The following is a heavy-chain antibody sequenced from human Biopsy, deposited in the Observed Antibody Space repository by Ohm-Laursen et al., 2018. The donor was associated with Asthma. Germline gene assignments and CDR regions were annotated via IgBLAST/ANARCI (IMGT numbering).Heavy chain of an antibody. J-gene: IGHJ4*02. CDR2: IYYSGST. Sequence: SQTLSLTCTVSGGSISSYYWSWIRQPPGKGLEWIGYIYYSGSTNYNPSLKSRVTISVDTSKNQFSLNLSSVTAADTAVYYCARWVSFGFDYWGQGTLVTVSS. V-gene: IGHV4-59*12. D-gene: IGHD6-13*01. CDR1: GGSISSYY. CDR3: ARWVSFGFDY.